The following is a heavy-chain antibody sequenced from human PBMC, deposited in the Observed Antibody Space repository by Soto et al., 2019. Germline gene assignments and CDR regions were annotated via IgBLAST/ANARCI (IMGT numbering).Heavy chain of an antibody. D-gene: IGHD1-26*01. Sequence: GGSLRLSCAASGFSFISYAMGWVRQAPGKGLDWVSSISAGGDGTYYADSVKGRFTISRDNSKNTVYLQMSGLRADDTAVYYCADGGRYPYYWGPGTLVTVSS. CDR1: GFSFISYA. CDR2: ISAGGDGT. J-gene: IGHJ4*02. V-gene: IGHV3-23*01. CDR3: ADGGRYPYY.